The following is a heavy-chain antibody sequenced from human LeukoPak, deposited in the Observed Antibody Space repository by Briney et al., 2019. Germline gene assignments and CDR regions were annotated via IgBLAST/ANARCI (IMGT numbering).Heavy chain of an antibody. Sequence: ASVKVSCKVSGYTLTELSMHWMRQAPGKGLEWMGGFDPEDGETIYAQKFQGRVTMTEDTSTGTAYMELSSLRSENTAVYYCATNRPLSRWERYYYGSGSYDYYYGMDVWGQGTTVTVSS. CDR1: GYTLTELS. D-gene: IGHD3-10*01. V-gene: IGHV1-24*01. CDR2: FDPEDGET. CDR3: ATNRPLSRWERYYYGSGSYDYYYGMDV. J-gene: IGHJ6*02.